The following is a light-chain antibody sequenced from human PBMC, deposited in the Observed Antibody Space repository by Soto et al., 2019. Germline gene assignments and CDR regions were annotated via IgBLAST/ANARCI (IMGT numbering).Light chain of an antibody. J-gene: IGKJ4*01. Sequence: DIQLTQSPSFLSASVGDRVTISCRASQGISDYLAWYQQKPGKAPKLLIYGASTLQSGVPSRFSGSPSGTEFSLTISRLPPEDFATHSCQQFNAYPLTFGAGTKLEIK. V-gene: IGKV1-9*01. CDR2: GAS. CDR1: QGISDY. CDR3: QQFNAYPLT.